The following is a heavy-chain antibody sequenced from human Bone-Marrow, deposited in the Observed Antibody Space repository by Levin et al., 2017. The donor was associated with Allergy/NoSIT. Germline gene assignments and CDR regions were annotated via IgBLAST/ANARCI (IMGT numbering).Heavy chain of an antibody. J-gene: IGHJ6*02. CDR3: ASCGYSYGSPNFYFFGLDV. CDR1: GGTPSTYA. Sequence: SVKVSCQASGGTPSTYALVWVRQAPGQGLEWMGGIIPRFGTPYYAQKFQDRVTITADEDTSTAYMELTSLRSDDTAVYYCASCGYSYGSPNFYFFGLDVWGPGTTVTVSS. D-gene: IGHD5-18*01. V-gene: IGHV1-69*13. CDR2: IIPRFGTP.